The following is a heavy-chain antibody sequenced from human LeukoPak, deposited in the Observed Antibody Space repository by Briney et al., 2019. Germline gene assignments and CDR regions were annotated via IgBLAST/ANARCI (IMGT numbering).Heavy chain of an antibody. J-gene: IGHJ4*02. CDR2: IKEDGSEK. Sequence: PGGSLRLSCATSGFTFDSYWMSWVRQAPGKGLEWVANIKEDGSEKYYVDSVKGRFTISRDNAKNSAYLQMNSLRAEDTAVYYCAREVGSAARGRWGQGTLVTVSS. CDR3: AREVGSAARGR. CDR1: GFTFDSYW. D-gene: IGHD2-2*01. V-gene: IGHV3-7*05.